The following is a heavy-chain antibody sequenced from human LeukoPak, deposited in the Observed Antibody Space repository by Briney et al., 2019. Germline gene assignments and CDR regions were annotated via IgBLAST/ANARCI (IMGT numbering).Heavy chain of an antibody. V-gene: IGHV1-2*02. D-gene: IGHD2-2*01. J-gene: IGHJ6*02. CDR3: ARTVPAAVYYYYYYGMDV. Sequence: ASVKVSCKASGYTFTGYYMHWVRQAPGQGLEWMGWINPNSGGTNYAQKFQGRVTMTRDTSISTAYMELSRLRSDVTAVYYCARTVPAAVYYYYYYGMDVWGQGTSVTVSS. CDR1: GYTFTGYY. CDR2: INPNSGGT.